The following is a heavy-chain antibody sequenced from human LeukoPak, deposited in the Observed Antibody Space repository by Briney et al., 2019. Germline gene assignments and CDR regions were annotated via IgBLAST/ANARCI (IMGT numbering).Heavy chain of an antibody. CDR1: GGSFSGYY. V-gene: IGHV4-34*01. CDR2: LNHSGST. D-gene: IGHD3-10*01. Sequence: SETLSLTCAVYGGSFSGYYWSWIRQPPGKGLEWIGELNHSGSTNYNPSLKSRVTISVDTSKNQFSLKLSSVTAADTAVYYCARGRRVRGVMGYYYYYGMDVWGQGTTVTVSS. J-gene: IGHJ6*02. CDR3: ARGRRVRGVMGYYYYYGMDV.